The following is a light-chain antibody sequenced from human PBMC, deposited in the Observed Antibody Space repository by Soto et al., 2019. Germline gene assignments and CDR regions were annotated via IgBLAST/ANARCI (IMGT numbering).Light chain of an antibody. CDR3: QQYQCYTSRT. V-gene: IGKV3-20*01. CDR1: QNIRSNY. J-gene: IGKJ4*02. CDR2: GAA. Sequence: EIVLTQSPGTLSLSPGERATLSCRASQNIRSNYLAWYQQKPGQAPRRLIYGAYGAATRATGIPDRVSGSGSGAEFALTISIRQPEADETYVCQQYQCYTSRTFGEGTKVEIK.